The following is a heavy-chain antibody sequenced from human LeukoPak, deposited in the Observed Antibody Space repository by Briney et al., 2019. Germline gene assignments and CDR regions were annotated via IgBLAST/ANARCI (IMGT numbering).Heavy chain of an antibody. Sequence: GGSLRLSCAASGFTFSSYWMSWVRQAPGKGLEWVANIKQDGSEKYYVDSVKGRFTISRDNAKNSLYLQMNSLRAEDTAVYYCARDPLVVGATDYYYGMDVWGQGTTVTVSS. D-gene: IGHD1-26*01. V-gene: IGHV3-7*01. J-gene: IGHJ6*02. CDR1: GFTFSSYW. CDR3: ARDPLVVGATDYYYGMDV. CDR2: IKQDGSEK.